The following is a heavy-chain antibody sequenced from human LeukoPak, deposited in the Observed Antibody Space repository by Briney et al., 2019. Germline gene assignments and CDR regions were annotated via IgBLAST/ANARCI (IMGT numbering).Heavy chain of an antibody. CDR1: GYSFMDYW. Sequence: PGESLKISCKGSGYSFMDYWIGWVRQMPGKGPDWVGFIFPHDSNTKSSPSFQGQVTISVDKSISTAYVQWRSLKASDTAMYSCARYGIKGCSTTNCYTSSFYYGMDVWGQGTTVTVSS. CDR3: ARYGIKGCSTTNCYTSSFYYGMDV. D-gene: IGHD2-2*02. CDR2: IFPHDSNT. V-gene: IGHV5-51*01. J-gene: IGHJ6*02.